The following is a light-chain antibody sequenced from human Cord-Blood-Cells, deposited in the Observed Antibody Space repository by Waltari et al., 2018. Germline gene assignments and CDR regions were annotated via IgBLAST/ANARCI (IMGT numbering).Light chain of an antibody. Sequence: QSALTQPASVSGSPGQSITISCTGTSSDVGSYNLVSWYQQHPGKAPKLMIYAGSKRPSGVSKRFSGSKSGNTASLTISGLQAEDEADYYGCSYAGSSTWVFGGGTKLTVL. CDR2: AGS. CDR3: CSYAGSSTWV. V-gene: IGLV2-23*01. J-gene: IGLJ3*02. CDR1: SSDVGSYNL.